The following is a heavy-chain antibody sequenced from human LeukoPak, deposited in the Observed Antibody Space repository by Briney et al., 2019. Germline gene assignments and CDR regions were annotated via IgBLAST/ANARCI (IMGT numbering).Heavy chain of an antibody. Sequence: EESLKISCKGSGSSFTNYWIAWVRQMPGKGLEWMGIIYPGDSDTRYSPSFQGQGTISADKSISTAYLQWSSLKASDTAMYYCARTAGYYGSGSYYGDAFNIWGQGTMVTVSS. CDR1: GSSFTNYW. D-gene: IGHD3-10*01. J-gene: IGHJ3*02. V-gene: IGHV5-51*01. CDR2: IYPGDSDT. CDR3: ARTAGYYGSGSYYGDAFNI.